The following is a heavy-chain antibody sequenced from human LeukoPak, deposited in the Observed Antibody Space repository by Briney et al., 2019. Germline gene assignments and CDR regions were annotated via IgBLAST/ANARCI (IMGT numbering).Heavy chain of an antibody. V-gene: IGHV7-4-1*02. CDR2: INTDTGNP. CDR1: GYTFTSYP. J-gene: IGHJ4*02. Sequence: ASVKVSCKASGYTFTSYPMNWVRQAPGQGLEWMGWINTDTGNPAYAQGFTGRFVFSLDTSVSTAYLQISSLKAEDTAVYYCARGHYPGSYDYWGQGTLVTVSS. D-gene: IGHD3-10*01. CDR3: ARGHYPGSYDY.